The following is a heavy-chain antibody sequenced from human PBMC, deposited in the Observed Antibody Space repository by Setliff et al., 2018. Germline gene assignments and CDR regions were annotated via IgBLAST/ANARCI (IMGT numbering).Heavy chain of an antibody. V-gene: IGHV4-4*02. CDR2: INHSGNT. J-gene: IGHJ2*01. CDR3: VRDGGSSYSGYWYFDL. D-gene: IGHD1-26*01. CDR1: GDSISSGNW. Sequence: SETLSLTCAVSGDSISSGNWWSWVRQPPEKGLEWIGEINHSGNTNYNPSLKSRVTISVDRSTNQFSLKLNSVTAADTAVYYCVRDGGSSYSGYWYFDLWGRGTLVTVSS.